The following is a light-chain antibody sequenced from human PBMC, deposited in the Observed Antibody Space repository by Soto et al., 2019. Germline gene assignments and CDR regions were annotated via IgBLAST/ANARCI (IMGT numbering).Light chain of an antibody. V-gene: IGLV2-14*01. Sequence: QPVLTQPASVSGSPGQSITISCTGTSSDVGGYNYVSWFQQHPGKAPKLMIYEVSNRPSGVSNRFSGSKSGNTASLTISGLQAEDEADYYCSSYSDTNTLEVFGTGTKLTVL. CDR2: EVS. CDR1: SSDVGGYNY. J-gene: IGLJ1*01. CDR3: SSYSDTNTLEV.